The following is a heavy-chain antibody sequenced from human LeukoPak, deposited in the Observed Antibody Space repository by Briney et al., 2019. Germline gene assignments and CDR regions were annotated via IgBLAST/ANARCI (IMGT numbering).Heavy chain of an antibody. D-gene: IGHD2-2*02. Sequence: SETLSLTCAVYGGSFSGYYWSWIRQPPGKGLEWIGEINHSGSTNYNPSLKSRVTISVDTSKNQFSLKLSSVTAADTAVYYCARGFVVVPAAIPAIGTSVPNWFDPWGQGTLVTVSS. CDR3: ARGFVVVPAAIPAIGTSVPNWFDP. J-gene: IGHJ5*02. CDR1: GGSFSGYY. V-gene: IGHV4-34*01. CDR2: INHSGST.